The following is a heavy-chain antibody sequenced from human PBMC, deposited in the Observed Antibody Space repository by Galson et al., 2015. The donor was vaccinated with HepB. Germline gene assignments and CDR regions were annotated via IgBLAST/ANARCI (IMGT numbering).Heavy chain of an antibody. Sequence: SVKVSCKASGYTFSRYGIHWVRQAPGQGPEWMGRISTNNGNPTYAQGFTGRFVSSLDTSVSTAYLQINSLKAEDTAVYYCARAEGGGYYYVDYWGQGTLVTVSS. V-gene: IGHV7-4-1*02. J-gene: IGHJ4*02. D-gene: IGHD3-22*01. CDR1: GYTFSRYG. CDR3: ARAEGGGYYYVDY. CDR2: ISTNNGNP.